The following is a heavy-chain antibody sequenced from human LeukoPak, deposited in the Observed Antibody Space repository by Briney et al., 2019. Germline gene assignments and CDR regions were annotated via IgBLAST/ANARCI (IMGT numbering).Heavy chain of an antibody. D-gene: IGHD6-19*01. CDR1: GFTFSSYA. CDR2: ISGSGGST. V-gene: IGHV3-23*01. Sequence: GGSLRLSCAASGFTFSSYAMSWVRQAPGKGLEWVSAISGSGGSTYYADSVKGRFTISRDNSKNTLYLQMNSLRAEDTAVYYCAKDAPSVAVAVTGPLFFDYWGQGTLVTVSS. CDR3: AKDAPSVAVAVTGPLFFDY. J-gene: IGHJ4*02.